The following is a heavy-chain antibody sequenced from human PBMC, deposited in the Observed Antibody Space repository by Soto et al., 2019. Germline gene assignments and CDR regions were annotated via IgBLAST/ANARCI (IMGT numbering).Heavy chain of an antibody. CDR3: AKEIFGVAGRAFHI. J-gene: IGHJ3*02. CDR1: GFTFISYG. Sequence: GGSLRLSCAASGFTFISYGMHWVRQAPGEGLEWVSGIYNRGGNTYYRDSVKGRFAVSRDDSKNTLYLQMNILRAEDTAVYYCAKEIFGVAGRAFHIWGQGTMVTVSS. V-gene: IGHV3-NL1*01. D-gene: IGHD3-3*01. CDR2: IYNRGGNT.